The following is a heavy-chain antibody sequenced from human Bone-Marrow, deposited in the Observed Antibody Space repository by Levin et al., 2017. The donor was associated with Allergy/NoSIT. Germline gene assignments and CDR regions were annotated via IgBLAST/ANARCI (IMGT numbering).Heavy chain of an antibody. Sequence: HAGGSLRLSCAAYGFTFSSDWMSWVRRSPGKGLEWVATMNGDGSNTQYVDSVNGRFTISRDNAKNSLYLDMNSLRAEDTAIYSCARIGQWLTFDPWGQGTLVTVSS. CDR2: MNGDGSNT. V-gene: IGHV3-7*01. J-gene: IGHJ5*02. D-gene: IGHD6-19*01. CDR1: GFTFSSDW. CDR3: ARIGQWLTFDP.